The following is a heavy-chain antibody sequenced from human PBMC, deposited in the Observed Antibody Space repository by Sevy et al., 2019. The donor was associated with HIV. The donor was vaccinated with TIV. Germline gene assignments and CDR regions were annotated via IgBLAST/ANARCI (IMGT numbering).Heavy chain of an antibody. CDR1: GFTFSSYS. CDR3: ARDSYCSSTSCYGWFDP. D-gene: IGHD2-2*01. J-gene: IGHJ5*02. CDR2: ISSSSSTI. V-gene: IGHV3-48*01. Sequence: GGSLRLSCAASGFTFSSYSMNWVRQAPGKGLEWVSYISSSSSTIYYADSVKDRFTISRDNAKNSLYLQMNSLRAEDTAVYYCARDSYCSSTSCYGWFDPWGQGTLVTVSS.